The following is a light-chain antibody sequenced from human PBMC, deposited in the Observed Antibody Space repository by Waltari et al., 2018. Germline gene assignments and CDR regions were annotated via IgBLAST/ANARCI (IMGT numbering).Light chain of an antibody. CDR3: CSYAGSSTSWV. J-gene: IGLJ3*02. CDR2: EGS. Sequence: QSALTQPASVSGSPGPSITIPCTGTSSDVVSYNLVSWYQQHPGKAPKLMIYEGSKRPSGVSNRFSGSKSGNTASLTISGLQAEDEADYYCCSYAGSSTSWVFGGGTKLTVL. CDR1: SSDVVSYNL. V-gene: IGLV2-23*01.